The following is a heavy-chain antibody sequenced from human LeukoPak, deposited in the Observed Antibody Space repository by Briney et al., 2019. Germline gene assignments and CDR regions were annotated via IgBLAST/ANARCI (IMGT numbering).Heavy chain of an antibody. CDR2: ISYDGSNK. J-gene: IGHJ4*02. D-gene: IGHD6-13*01. V-gene: IGHV3-30-3*01. CDR1: GFTFSSYA. Sequence: GRSLRLSCAASGFTFSSYAMHWVRQAPGKGLEWVAVISYDGSNKYYADSVKGRFTFSRDNSKNTLYLQMNSLRAEDTAVYYCARDSSSWTDSGIFDYWGQGTLVTVSS. CDR3: ARDSSSWTDSGIFDY.